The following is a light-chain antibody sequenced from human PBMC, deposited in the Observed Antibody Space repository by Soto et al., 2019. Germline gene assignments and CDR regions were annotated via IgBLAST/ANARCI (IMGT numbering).Light chain of an antibody. J-gene: IGLJ1*01. V-gene: IGLV2-8*01. CDR1: SSDVGGYHY. CDR2: EVS. CDR3: SSYAGSDNFV. Sequence: QSALTQPPSASWSPGQSVTIACTGTSSDVGGYHYVSWYQQHPGKAPKLIIYEVSERPSGVPDRFSGSKSDNTASLTVSGLQAEDEADYYCSSYAGSDNFVFGTGTKVTVL.